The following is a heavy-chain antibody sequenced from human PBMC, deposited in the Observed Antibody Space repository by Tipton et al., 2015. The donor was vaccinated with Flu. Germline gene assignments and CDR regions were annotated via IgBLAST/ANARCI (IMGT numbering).Heavy chain of an antibody. V-gene: IGHV4-39*07. CDR1: GGSISRSHYS. CDR2: IYYSGTT. Sequence: TLSLTCTVSGGSISRSHYSWGWIRQPPGKGLEWIGNIYYSGTTYYNASLKSRVTMSVDTSKNQFSLKLSSVTVADTAVYYCARDYLLGDLSFFDNWGQGTLVTVSS. J-gene: IGHJ4*02. D-gene: IGHD3-16*02. CDR3: ARDYLLGDLSFFDN.